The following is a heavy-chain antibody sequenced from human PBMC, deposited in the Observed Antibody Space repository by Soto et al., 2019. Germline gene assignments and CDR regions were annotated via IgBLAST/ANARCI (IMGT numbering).Heavy chain of an antibody. J-gene: IGHJ4*02. CDR1: GFTFSSYG. V-gene: IGHV3-33*01. CDR2: IWYDGSNK. D-gene: IGHD6-13*01. CDR3: ARNIGTPPRHFDD. Sequence: GGSLRLSCAASGFTFSSYGMHWVRQAPGKGLEWVAVIWYDGSNKYYADSVKGRFTIFRDNSKNTVYLQMNSLRDEDTAVYYGARNIGTPPRHFDDWGQGTLVTVSS.